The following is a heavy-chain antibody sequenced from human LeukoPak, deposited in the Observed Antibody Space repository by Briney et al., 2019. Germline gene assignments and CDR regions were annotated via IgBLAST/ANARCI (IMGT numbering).Heavy chain of an antibody. J-gene: IGHJ4*02. CDR2: IYSGGAT. CDR3: AAKWLLRRY. CDR1: GFTFSSHG. V-gene: IGHV3-66*01. D-gene: IGHD3-22*01. Sequence: GGSLRLSCAASGFTFSSHGMSWVRQAPGKGLECVSMIYSGGATYYADSVKGRFTISRDNSKNTLYLQMNSLRAEDTAIYYCAAKWLLRRYWGQGTLVTVSS.